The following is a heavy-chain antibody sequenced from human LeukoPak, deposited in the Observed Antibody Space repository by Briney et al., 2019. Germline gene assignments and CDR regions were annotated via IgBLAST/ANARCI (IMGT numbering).Heavy chain of an antibody. CDR1: GFTFSNYA. J-gene: IGHJ6*04. D-gene: IGHD2-21*01. CDR2: ISSSSTYI. CDR3: VRDNGNVVAPLMDV. V-gene: IGHV3-21*01. Sequence: GGSLRLSCAASGFTFSNYAMNWVRHAPGKGLEWVSSISSSSTYIYYADSVKGRFTISRDDAKNSLYLQMNSLRAEDTAMYYCVRDNGNVVAPLMDVWGTGTTVTISS.